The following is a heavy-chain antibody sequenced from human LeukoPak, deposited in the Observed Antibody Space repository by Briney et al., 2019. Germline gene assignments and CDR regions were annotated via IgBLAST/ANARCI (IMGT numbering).Heavy chain of an antibody. CDR2: INAGNGNT. Sequence: ASVKVSCKASGYTFTSYAMHWVRQAPGQRLEWMGWINAGNGNTKYSQKFQGRVTITRDTSASTAYMELSSLRSEDTAVYYCAGARMGVRSSYYYYYYGMDVWGKGTTVTVSS. V-gene: IGHV1-3*01. D-gene: IGHD3-10*01. CDR3: AGARMGVRSSYYYYYYGMDV. CDR1: GYTFTSYA. J-gene: IGHJ6*04.